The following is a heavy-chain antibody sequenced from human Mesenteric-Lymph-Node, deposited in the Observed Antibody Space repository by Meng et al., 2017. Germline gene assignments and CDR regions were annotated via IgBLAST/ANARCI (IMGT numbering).Heavy chain of an antibody. CDR2: ISGSSNII. V-gene: IGHV3-21*06. CDR1: GFTFSTYP. Sequence: GESLKISCTASGFTFSTYPMNWVRQAPGKGLEWVSSISGSSNIIYYADSVKGRFTVSRDNAKNSLYLQMNSLRAEDTAVYYCAREAAAGVDYWGQGTLVTVSS. J-gene: IGHJ4*02. CDR3: AREAAAGVDY. D-gene: IGHD6-13*01.